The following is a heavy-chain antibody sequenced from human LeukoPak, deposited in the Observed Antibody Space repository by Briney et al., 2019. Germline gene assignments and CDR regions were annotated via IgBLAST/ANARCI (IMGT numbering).Heavy chain of an antibody. J-gene: IGHJ4*02. CDR2: IYYSGST. D-gene: IGHD3-16*01. CDR1: GDSISSGGYY. Sequence: SETLSLTCTVSGDSISSGGYYWNWIRQPPGKGLEWIGSIYYSGSTYYNPSLKSRVTISVDTSKNQFSLKLSSVTAADTAVYYCARYGTSGESTYYFDYWGQGTLVTVSS. CDR3: ARYGTSGESTYYFDY. V-gene: IGHV4-39*07.